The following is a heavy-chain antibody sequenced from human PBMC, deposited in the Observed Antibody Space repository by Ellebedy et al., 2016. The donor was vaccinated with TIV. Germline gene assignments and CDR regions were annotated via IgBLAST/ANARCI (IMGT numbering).Heavy chain of an antibody. CDR2: MKPNTGDT. Sequence: AASVKVSCKASGYTFNAYYMHWVRQAPGQGLEWMGWMKPNTGDTKYAHKFQGRVTMTRDRSISTAYMELSRLRSDDTAGYFCATSGWVVAASSVDFDIWGQGTLVTVSS. D-gene: IGHD1-26*01. V-gene: IGHV1-2*07. CDR3: ATSGWVVAASSVDFDI. J-gene: IGHJ3*02. CDR1: GYTFNAYY.